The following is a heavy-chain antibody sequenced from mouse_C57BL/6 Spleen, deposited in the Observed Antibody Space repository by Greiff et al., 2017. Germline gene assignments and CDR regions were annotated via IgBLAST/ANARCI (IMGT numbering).Heavy chain of an antibody. Sequence: EVMLVESGGGLVKPGGSLKLSCAASGFTFSSYAMSWVRQTPEKRLEWVATISDGGSYTYYPDNVKGRFTISRDNSKNNLYLQMSHLQSEDTAMYYCAREARVYFDYWGQGTTLTVSS. D-gene: IGHD1-2*01. CDR2: ISDGGSYT. CDR3: AREARVYFDY. V-gene: IGHV5-4*01. CDR1: GFTFSSYA. J-gene: IGHJ2*01.